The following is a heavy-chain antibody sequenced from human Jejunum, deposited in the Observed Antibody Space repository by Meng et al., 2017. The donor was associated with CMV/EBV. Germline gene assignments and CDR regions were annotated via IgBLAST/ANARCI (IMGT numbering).Heavy chain of an antibody. Sequence: QVQLVGSGGGVVKPGGSLRLSCAASGFTFSNYGIHWVRQARGKGLEWVAFIEHDGSNKYYADSVKGRFTISRDNSKNTLYLQMNSLRVEDTAVYYCAKDVGYWGQGTLVTVSS. CDR2: IEHDGSNK. D-gene: IGHD1-26*01. V-gene: IGHV3-30*02. CDR3: AKDVGY. J-gene: IGHJ4*02. CDR1: GFTFSNYG.